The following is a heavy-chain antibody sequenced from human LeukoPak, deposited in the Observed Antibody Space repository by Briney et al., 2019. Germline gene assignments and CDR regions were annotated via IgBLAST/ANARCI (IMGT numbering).Heavy chain of an antibody. Sequence: GGSLRLSCTASGFTFRSYWMSWVRQAPGKGLEWVANIKQDGSEKYYVDSVKGRLSISRDNAKNSLYLQMNSLRAEDTAVYYCAANGGPFDFWGQGTLVTVSS. CDR3: AANGGPFDF. D-gene: IGHD4-23*01. CDR2: IKQDGSEK. CDR1: GFTFRSYW. J-gene: IGHJ4*02. V-gene: IGHV3-7*03.